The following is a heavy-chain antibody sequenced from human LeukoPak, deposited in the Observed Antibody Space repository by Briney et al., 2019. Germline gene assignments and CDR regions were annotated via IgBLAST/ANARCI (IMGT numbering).Heavy chain of an antibody. D-gene: IGHD5-18*01. CDR2: INHSGST. CDR3: ARGGSYGYYYYYYMDV. Sequence: PSETLSLTCAVYGGSFSGYYWSWIRQPPGKGLEWIGEINHSGSTNYNPSLTGRVTISVDTSKNQFSLKLSSVTAADTAVYYCARGGSYGYYYYYYMDVWGKGTTVTVSS. J-gene: IGHJ6*03. CDR1: GGSFSGYY. V-gene: IGHV4-34*01.